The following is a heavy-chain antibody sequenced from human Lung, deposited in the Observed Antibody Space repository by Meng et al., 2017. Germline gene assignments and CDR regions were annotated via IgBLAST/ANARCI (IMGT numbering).Heavy chain of an antibody. J-gene: IGHJ4*02. D-gene: IGHD4-11*01. CDR3: ARGPTTMAHDFDY. CDR1: GGSFSDYY. V-gene: IGHV4-34*01. CDR2: INHSGST. Sequence: QVQLQQWGPGLLKPSCTLSLTCVVSGGSFSDYYWSWIRQPPGKGLEWIGEINHSGSTNYNPSLESRATISVDTSQNNLSLKLSSVTAADSAVYYCARGPTTMAHDFDYWGQGTLVTVSS.